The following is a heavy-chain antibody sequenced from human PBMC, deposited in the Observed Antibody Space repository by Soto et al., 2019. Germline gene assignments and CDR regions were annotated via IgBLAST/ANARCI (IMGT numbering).Heavy chain of an antibody. J-gene: IGHJ4*02. Sequence: PGGSHRLSCAASGFTLSSHSMTWVRQAPGKGLEWVSFISSSSNFISYADSVKGRFTISRYNPKNSLYLQVNSLRAEDTAVYYCARNIVGATYDYWGQGTLVTVSS. CDR2: ISSSSNFI. V-gene: IGHV3-21*01. CDR3: ARNIVGATYDY. CDR1: GFTLSSHS. D-gene: IGHD1-26*01.